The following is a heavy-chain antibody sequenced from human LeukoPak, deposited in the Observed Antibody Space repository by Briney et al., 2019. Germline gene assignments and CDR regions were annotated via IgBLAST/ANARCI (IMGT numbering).Heavy chain of an antibody. V-gene: IGHV1-18*01. CDR3: ARDYRTGFDY. D-gene: IGHD7-27*01. CDR1: GYTFTSFG. J-gene: IGHJ4*02. Sequence: VSVKVSCKASGYTFTSFGISWVRQAPGQGPEWLGWISTYNGNTHYAQKLQGRVTMTTDTSTTTAYMELRSLRSDDTAVYYCARDYRTGFDYWGQGILVTVSS. CDR2: ISTYNGNT.